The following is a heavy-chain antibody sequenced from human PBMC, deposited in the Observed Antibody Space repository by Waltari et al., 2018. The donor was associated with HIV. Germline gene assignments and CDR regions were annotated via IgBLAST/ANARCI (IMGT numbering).Heavy chain of an antibody. V-gene: IGHV4-34*02. Sequence: QVQLQQSGAGLLKPSETLSLTCDVYGASFRDYYWSWVRQAPGKGLEWIGEINHSGNVNYSPSLKSRVTISEDASKNYFSLKLNSVTAADTATYFWTRGGSGSYRTALSIWGQGTLVIVSS. CDR3: TRGGSGSYRTALSI. J-gene: IGHJ4*02. D-gene: IGHD3-10*01. CDR1: GASFRDYY. CDR2: INHSGNV.